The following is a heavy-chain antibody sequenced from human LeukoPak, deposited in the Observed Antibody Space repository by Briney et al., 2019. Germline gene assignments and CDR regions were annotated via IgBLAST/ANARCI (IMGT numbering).Heavy chain of an antibody. J-gene: IGHJ4*02. Sequence: GGSLRLSCAASGFTFSTYWMTWVRQAPGKGLEWTANIKPDGSEKYYVDSVKGRFTISRDNAKNSLYLQLNSLRAEDTAMYYCARDDYGDYFFDFWGQGTLVTVSS. CDR1: GFTFSTYW. CDR3: ARDDYGDYFFDF. CDR2: IKPDGSEK. V-gene: IGHV3-7*01. D-gene: IGHD4-17*01.